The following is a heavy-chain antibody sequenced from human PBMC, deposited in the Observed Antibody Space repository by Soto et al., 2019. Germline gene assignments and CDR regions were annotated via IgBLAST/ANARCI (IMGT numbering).Heavy chain of an antibody. CDR2: IYDSGSA. CDR3: ARAVILTTKNMLGL. V-gene: IGHV4-31*02. CDR1: GGSIGGGGFY. J-gene: IGHJ3*01. D-gene: IGHD1-1*01. Sequence: QMQLQESGPGLVKPSQTLSLTCTVSGGSIGGGGFYWTWVRLRPGEGLEWTGNIYDSGSAYYNPSLESRISMSIDTSKNQFSLSLTSVTVADTALYYCARAVILTTKNMLGLWGPGTMVAASS.